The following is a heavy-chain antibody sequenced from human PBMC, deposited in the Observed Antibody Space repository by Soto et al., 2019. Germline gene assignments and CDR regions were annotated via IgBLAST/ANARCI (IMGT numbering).Heavy chain of an antibody. CDR2: ISWDGGST. D-gene: IGHD2-2*01. CDR3: AKTLSSRTSCYDCYYYYGMDV. Sequence: EVQLVESGGVVVQPGGSLRLSCAASGFTFDDYAMHWVRQAPGKGLEWVSLISWDGGSTYYADSVKGRFTISRDNSKNSLYLQMNSLRAEDTALYYCAKTLSSRTSCYDCYYYYGMDVWGQGTTVTVSS. V-gene: IGHV3-43D*04. J-gene: IGHJ6*02. CDR1: GFTFDDYA.